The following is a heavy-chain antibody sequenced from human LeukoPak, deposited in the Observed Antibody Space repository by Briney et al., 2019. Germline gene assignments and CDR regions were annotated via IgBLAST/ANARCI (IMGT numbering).Heavy chain of an antibody. CDR3: AREGVEMATIFY. Sequence: SVKVSCKASGGTFSSYAISWVRQAPGQGLEWMGGIIPIFGTANYAQKFQGRVTITADESTSTAYMELSSLRSEDTAVYYCAREGVEMATIFYWGQGTLVTVSS. J-gene: IGHJ4*02. CDR2: IIPIFGTA. CDR1: GGTFSSYA. V-gene: IGHV1-69*13. D-gene: IGHD5-24*01.